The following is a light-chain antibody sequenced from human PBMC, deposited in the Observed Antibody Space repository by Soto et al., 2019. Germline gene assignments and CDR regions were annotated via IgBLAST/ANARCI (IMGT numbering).Light chain of an antibody. CDR2: DVS. V-gene: IGLV2-14*01. Sequence: QSALTQPASVSGSPGQSITISCTGPSSDVGDYKYASWYQQHPGKAPKLMIYDVSSRPSGVSNRFSGSKSGNTASLTISGLRAEDEADYYCSSYTSRTTVVFGGGTKVTVL. CDR3: SSYTSRTTVV. CDR1: SSDVGDYKY. J-gene: IGLJ2*01.